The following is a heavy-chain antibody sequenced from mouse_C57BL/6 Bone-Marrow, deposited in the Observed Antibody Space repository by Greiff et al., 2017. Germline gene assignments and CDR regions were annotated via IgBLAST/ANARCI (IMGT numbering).Heavy chain of an antibody. CDR1: GYTFTSYW. V-gene: IGHV1-55*01. CDR2: IHPTSGRT. D-gene: IGHD4-1*01. CDR3: ARSGPLGRSFDD. J-gene: IGHJ2*01. Sequence: VQLQQSGAELVKPGASVKMSCKASGYTFTSYWITWVKQRPGQGLEWIGDIHPTSGRTNYNEKFKRKAILTVDTSSNTAYMQLSSLTSEDSAVFYCARSGPLGRSFDDWGQGTTLTVSS.